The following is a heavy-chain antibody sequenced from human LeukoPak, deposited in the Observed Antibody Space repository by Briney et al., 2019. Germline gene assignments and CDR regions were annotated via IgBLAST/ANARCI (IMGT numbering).Heavy chain of an antibody. J-gene: IGHJ3*02. Sequence: ASVKVSCKASGGTFSSYAISWVRQAPGQGLEWMGGIIPIFGTANYAQKFQGRVTITADESTSTAYMELSSLRSEDTAVYYCARDRGPYYDLWSGYSPDAFDIWGQGTMVTVSS. CDR2: IIPIFGTA. D-gene: IGHD3-3*01. CDR1: GGTFSSYA. CDR3: ARDRGPYYDLWSGYSPDAFDI. V-gene: IGHV1-69*13.